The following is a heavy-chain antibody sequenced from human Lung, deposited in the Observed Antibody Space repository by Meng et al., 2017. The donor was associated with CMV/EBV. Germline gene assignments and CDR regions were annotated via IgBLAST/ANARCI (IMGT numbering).Heavy chain of an antibody. V-gene: IGHV3-30*02. Sequence: GGSLRLSCAASGFIFSTYGMHWVRQAPGKGLEWVAFIRYDESDKYYADSVKGRFTISRDNSKNTLYLQMNSLRAEDTAVYYCAKWGSGSYVDSWGQGTLVTFSS. J-gene: IGHJ4*02. D-gene: IGHD1-26*01. CDR3: AKWGSGSYVDS. CDR1: GFIFSTYG. CDR2: IRYDESDK.